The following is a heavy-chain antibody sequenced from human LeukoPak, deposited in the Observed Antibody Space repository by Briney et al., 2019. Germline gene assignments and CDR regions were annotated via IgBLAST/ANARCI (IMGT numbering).Heavy chain of an antibody. V-gene: IGHV3-20*04. CDR2: INWNGGSR. J-gene: IGHJ6*03. CDR3: ARAYSRGDYYYYIDV. Sequence: GGSLRLSCAASGFTFDEYGMSWVRQAPGKGLEWVSGINWNGGSRGYADSVKGRFTISRDNAKNSLYLQMNSLRAEDTALYYCARAYSRGDYYYYIDVWGKGTTVTVSS. D-gene: IGHD6-13*01. CDR1: GFTFDEYG.